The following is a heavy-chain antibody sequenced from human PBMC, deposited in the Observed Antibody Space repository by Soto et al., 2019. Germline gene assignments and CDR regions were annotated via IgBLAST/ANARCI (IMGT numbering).Heavy chain of an antibody. J-gene: IGHJ3*02. CDR1: GFTFSSYA. CDR2: ISGSGGST. D-gene: IGHD3-22*01. V-gene: IGHV3-23*01. Sequence: GGSLRLSCAASGFTFSSYAMSWVRQAPGKGLEWVSAISGSGGSTYYADSVKGRFTISRDNSKNTLYLQMNSLRAEDTAVYYCAKGRDYYDSSGYYYASDAFDIWGQGTMVTVSS. CDR3: AKGRDYYDSSGYYYASDAFDI.